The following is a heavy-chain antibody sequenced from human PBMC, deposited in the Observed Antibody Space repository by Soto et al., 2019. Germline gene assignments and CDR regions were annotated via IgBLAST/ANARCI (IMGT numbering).Heavy chain of an antibody. J-gene: IGHJ6*03. Sequence: GGSLILSFAAPGFPFDDYAMHWVPQAPGEGLEWVSGISWNSGSIGYADSVKGRFTISRDNAKNSLYLQMNSLRAEDTALYYCAKDLAGYCSSTSCSYYYYMDVWGKGTTVTVSS. CDR1: GFPFDDYA. CDR3: AKDLAGYCSSTSCSYYYYMDV. V-gene: IGHV3-9*01. D-gene: IGHD2-2*01. CDR2: ISWNSGSI.